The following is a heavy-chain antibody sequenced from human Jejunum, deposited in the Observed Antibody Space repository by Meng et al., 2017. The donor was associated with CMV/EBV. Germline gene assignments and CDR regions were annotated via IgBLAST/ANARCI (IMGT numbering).Heavy chain of an antibody. CDR2: ISSSGQTI. D-gene: IGHD2-2*02. V-gene: IGHV3-11*01. CDR3: ARDDGSGEYRMISYGMDV. CDR1: DYY. J-gene: IGHJ6*02. Sequence: DYYKSWIRKAPGKGLEWLSSISSSGQTIDYADSVKGRFTISRDNAKNSVHLQINNLRAEDTAVYYCARDDGSGEYRMISYGMDVWGQGTTVTVSS.